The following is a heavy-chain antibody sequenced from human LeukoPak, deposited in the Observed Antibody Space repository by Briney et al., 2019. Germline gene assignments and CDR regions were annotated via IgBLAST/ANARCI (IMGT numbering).Heavy chain of an antibody. CDR1: GGSISRSDYY. J-gene: IGHJ4*02. CDR3: AREDPDRKIDY. V-gene: IGHV4-39*07. Sequence: SETLSLTCSVSGGSISRSDYYWSWIRQPPGKGLEWIGEIYHSGFTNYNPSLKSRVTISVDKPKNHFSLKLSSVTAADTAVYYCAREDPDRKIDYWGQGTLVTVSS. D-gene: IGHD1-14*01. CDR2: IYHSGFT.